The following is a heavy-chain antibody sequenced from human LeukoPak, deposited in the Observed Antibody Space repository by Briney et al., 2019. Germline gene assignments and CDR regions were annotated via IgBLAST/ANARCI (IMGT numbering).Heavy chain of an antibody. CDR2: VYYSGSP. Sequence: SETLSLTCTVSGGSINSDYWSWIRQPPQEELEWIGYVYYSGSPNYNPSLKSRVTISVDTSKNQFSLNLRSATAADTAIYYCARLGISGSRYFDYWGQGTLVTVSS. V-gene: IGHV4-59*01. J-gene: IGHJ4*02. CDR3: ARLGISGSRYFDY. D-gene: IGHD6-13*01. CDR1: GGSINSDY.